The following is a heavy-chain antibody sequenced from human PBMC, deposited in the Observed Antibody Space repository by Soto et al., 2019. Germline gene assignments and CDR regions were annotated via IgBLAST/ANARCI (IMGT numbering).Heavy chain of an antibody. CDR1: GYTFVHYY. Sequence: ASVEVSCKASGYTFVHYYLHWLRQAPGQGLEWVGWINPSSGATNSAPKFQGRVTLTTSTSTTTAYMELTNLKSADTAIYYCARETVGHFPVPVKLWGQGTLDTFST. CDR2: INPSSGAT. D-gene: IGHD3-16*02. V-gene: IGHV1-2*02. CDR3: ARETVGHFPVPVKL. J-gene: IGHJ4*02.